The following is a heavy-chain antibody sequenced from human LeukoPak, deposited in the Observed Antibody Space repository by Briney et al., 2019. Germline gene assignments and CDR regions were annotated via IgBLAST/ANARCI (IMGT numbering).Heavy chain of an antibody. J-gene: IGHJ3*02. CDR2: IGTAGDT. D-gene: IGHD3-22*01. CDR3: ARTRPDSSGYYGAFDI. V-gene: IGHV3-13*01. CDR1: GFTFSSYG. Sequence: GGSLRLSCAASGFTFSSYGMHWVRQATGKGLEWVSAIGTAGDTYYPGSVKGRFTISRENAKNSLYLQMNSLRAGDTAVYYCARTRPDSSGYYGAFDIWGQGTMVTVSS.